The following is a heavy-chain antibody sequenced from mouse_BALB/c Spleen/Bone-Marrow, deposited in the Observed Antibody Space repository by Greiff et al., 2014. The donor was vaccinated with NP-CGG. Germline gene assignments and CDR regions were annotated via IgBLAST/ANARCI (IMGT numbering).Heavy chain of an antibody. CDR1: GYTFTSYV. CDR2: INPYNDGT. CDR3: ARPGGNYVLYAIDY. Sequence: LQESGPELVKPGASVKMSCKASGYTFTSYVMHWVKQKPGQGLEWIGYINPYNDGTKYNEKFKGKATLTSDKSSSTAYMELSSLTSEDSAVYYCARPGGNYVLYAIDYWGQGTSVTVSS. J-gene: IGHJ4*01. D-gene: IGHD2-1*01. V-gene: IGHV1-14*01.